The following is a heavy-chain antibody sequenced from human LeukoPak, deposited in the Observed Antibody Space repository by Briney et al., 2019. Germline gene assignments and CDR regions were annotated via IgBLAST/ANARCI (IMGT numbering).Heavy chain of an antibody. CDR1: GGSFSGYY. Sequence: SETLSLTCAVYGGSFSGYYWSWIRQPPGKGLEWIGEINHSGSTNYNPSLKSRVTISVDTSKNQFSLKLSSVTAADTAVYYCARRYCSSTSCYLRVENWFVPWGQGTLVTVSS. V-gene: IGHV4-34*01. CDR2: INHSGST. D-gene: IGHD2-2*01. J-gene: IGHJ5*02. CDR3: ARRYCSSTSCYLRVENWFVP.